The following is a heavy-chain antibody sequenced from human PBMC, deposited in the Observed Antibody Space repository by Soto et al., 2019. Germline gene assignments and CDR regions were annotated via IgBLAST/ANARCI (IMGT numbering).Heavy chain of an antibody. D-gene: IGHD1-26*01. CDR2: INHSGTT. CDR1: GGSFSNYY. V-gene: IGHV4-34*01. Sequence: QVQLQQWGAGLLKPSETLSLTCAVYGGSFSNYYWSWIRQPPGKGLEWIGEINHSGTTNYNSSLKSRVTISVDMSRNQFSLKLSSVTAADTAVYYCARVDSGTYRGWFDPWGQGTLVTVSS. J-gene: IGHJ5*02. CDR3: ARVDSGTYRGWFDP.